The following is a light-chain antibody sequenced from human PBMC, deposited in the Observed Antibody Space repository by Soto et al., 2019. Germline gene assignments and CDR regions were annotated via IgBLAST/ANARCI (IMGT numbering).Light chain of an antibody. CDR2: ASS. CDR1: QNISKH. V-gene: IGKV1-39*01. Sequence: DIRMTQSPSSLSASVGDTVTITCRASQNISKHLNWYQQKPGKAPKVLIYASSNLQSGVPSRFSGSGSGTDFTLTINSLLPEDFATYYCQQGYSTPITFGQGTRLEIK. J-gene: IGKJ5*01. CDR3: QQGYSTPIT.